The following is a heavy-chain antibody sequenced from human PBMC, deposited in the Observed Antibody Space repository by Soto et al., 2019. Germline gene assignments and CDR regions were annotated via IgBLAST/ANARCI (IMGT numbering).Heavy chain of an antibody. D-gene: IGHD3-22*01. V-gene: IGHV1-69*13. CDR1: GGTFSTYT. CDR3: TRDLYYFDSSAYYGHNWFDP. J-gene: IGHJ5*02. CDR2: IIPMFGTT. Sequence: GASVKVSCKASGGTFSTYTMSWVRHAPGQGLEWMGGIIPMFGTTTYAENFQGRVTITADESTSTAYMELTSLRSEDTAVYYCTRDLYYFDSSAYYGHNWFDPWGQGTRVTVSS.